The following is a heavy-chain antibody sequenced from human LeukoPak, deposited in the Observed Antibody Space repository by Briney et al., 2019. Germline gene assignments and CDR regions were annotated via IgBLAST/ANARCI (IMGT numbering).Heavy chain of an antibody. CDR1: GYTLTELS. Sequence: ASVKVSCKVSGYTLTELSMHWVRQAPGKGPEWMGGFDPEDGETIYAQKFQGRVTMTEDTSTDTAYMELSSLRSEDTAVYYCAIWELQKDAFDIWGQGTMVTVSS. V-gene: IGHV1-24*01. D-gene: IGHD1-26*01. J-gene: IGHJ3*02. CDR3: AIWELQKDAFDI. CDR2: FDPEDGET.